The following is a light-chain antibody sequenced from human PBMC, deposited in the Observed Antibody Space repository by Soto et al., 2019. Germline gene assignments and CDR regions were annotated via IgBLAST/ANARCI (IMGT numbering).Light chain of an antibody. CDR3: QSYDSILTGSV. J-gene: IGLJ3*02. V-gene: IGLV1-40*01. CDR1: SSNIGAGSD. Sequence: QPVLTQPPSMSGAPGQRVTISCTGSSSNIGAGSDVHWYQQLPGTAPKLLIYSNTNRPSGVPDRFSASKSGTSASLAIAGLQAGDEADYYCQSYDSILTGSVFGGGTKLTVL. CDR2: SNT.